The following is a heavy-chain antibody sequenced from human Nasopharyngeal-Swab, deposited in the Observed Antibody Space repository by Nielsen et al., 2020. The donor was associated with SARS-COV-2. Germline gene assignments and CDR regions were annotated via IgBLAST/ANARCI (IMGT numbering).Heavy chain of an antibody. D-gene: IGHD3-10*01. CDR2: ISSSGSTI. CDR3: ASRGIWFGEFVFDY. CDR1: GFTFSSYE. J-gene: IGHJ4*02. Sequence: SLKISCAASGFTFSSYEMNWVRQAPGKGLEWVSYISSSGSTIYYADSVKGRFTISRDNAKNSLYLQMNSLRAEDTAVYYCASRGIWFGEFVFDYWGQGTLVTVSS. V-gene: IGHV3-48*03.